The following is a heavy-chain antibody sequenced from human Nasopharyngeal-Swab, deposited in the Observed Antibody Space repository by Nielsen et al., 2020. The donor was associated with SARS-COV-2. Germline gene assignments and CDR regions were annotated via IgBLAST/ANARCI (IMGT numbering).Heavy chain of an antibody. CDR2: IKHDGSAK. CDR3: ARSTSSSWYRPLDY. V-gene: IGHV3-7*03. J-gene: IGHJ4*02. Sequence: GESLKISCAASGFTFSSYWMTWVRQAPGKGLEWVANIKHDGSAKYYADSVKGRFTISRDNAKNSLYLQMDNLRAEDTAVYYCARSTSSSWYRPLDYWGQGTLV. CDR1: GFTFSSYW. D-gene: IGHD6-13*01.